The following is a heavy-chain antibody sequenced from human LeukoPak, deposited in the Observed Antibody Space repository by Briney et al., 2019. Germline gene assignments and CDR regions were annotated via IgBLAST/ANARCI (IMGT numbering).Heavy chain of an antibody. CDR1: GYSFTTYW. J-gene: IGHJ4*02. Sequence: GESLKISCKGSGYSFTTYWIGWVRQMPTNGLEWMGIIYPGESETKSSPSFQGQATIAADKPINAAYLQWSILKASDTATYYCARRAADSSSLGYWGQGTLVTVSS. CDR3: ARRAADSSSLGY. D-gene: IGHD6-6*01. V-gene: IGHV5-51*04. CDR2: IYPGESET.